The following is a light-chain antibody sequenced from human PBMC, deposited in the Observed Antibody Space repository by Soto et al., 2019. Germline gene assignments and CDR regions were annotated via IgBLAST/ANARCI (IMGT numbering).Light chain of an antibody. CDR2: DVS. CDR1: QSITTW. J-gene: IGKJ1*01. Sequence: DIQMTQSPSTVSAYVGDSVTITCRASQSITTWLAWYQQKPGKAPKLLIYDVSSLQSGVPSRFSGSGSGTEFTPTTSSLQPDDFATYYCQHYKMYYPWTFGQGTKVEIK. CDR3: QHYKMYYPWT. V-gene: IGKV1-5*01.